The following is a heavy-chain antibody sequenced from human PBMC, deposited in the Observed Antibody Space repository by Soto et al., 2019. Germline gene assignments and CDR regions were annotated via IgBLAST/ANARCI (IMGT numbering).Heavy chain of an antibody. CDR2: ISSSGSTI. V-gene: IGHV3-11*01. Sequence: GGSLRLSCAASGFTFSDYYMSWIRQAPGKGLEWVSYISSSGSTIYYADSVKGRFTISRDNAKNSLYLQMNSLRAEDTAVYYCARDTISSSYNWFEPWGQGTLVTVSS. J-gene: IGHJ5*02. D-gene: IGHD2-2*01. CDR1: GFTFSDYY. CDR3: ARDTISSSYNWFEP.